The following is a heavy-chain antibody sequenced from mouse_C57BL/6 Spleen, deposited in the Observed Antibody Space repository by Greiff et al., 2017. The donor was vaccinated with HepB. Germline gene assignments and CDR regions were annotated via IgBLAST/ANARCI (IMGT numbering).Heavy chain of an antibody. D-gene: IGHD2-4*01. CDR2: IDPSDSYT. Sequence: VQLQQPGAELVKPGASVKLSCKASGYTFTSYWMQWVKQRPGQGLEWIGEIDPSDSYTNYNQKFKGKATLTVDTSSSTAYMQLSSLTSEDSAVYYCGSGGTPITTPVMDYWGQGTSVTVSS. CDR1: GYTFTSYW. J-gene: IGHJ4*01. CDR3: GSGGTPITTPVMDY. V-gene: IGHV1-50*01.